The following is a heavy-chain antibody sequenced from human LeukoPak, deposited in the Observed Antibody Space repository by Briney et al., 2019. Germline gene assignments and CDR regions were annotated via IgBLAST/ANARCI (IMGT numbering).Heavy chain of an antibody. CDR3: ARDLVTVTKGFDI. Sequence: SETLSLTCAVSADSFSSHYWTWIRQPPGKGLEWIGYISYIGSTNYNPSPKGRVTISKDTSKNQFSLKLSSVTAADTAVYYCARDLVTVTKGFDIWGQGTMVSVSS. D-gene: IGHD4-17*01. V-gene: IGHV4-59*11. CDR1: ADSFSSHY. CDR2: ISYIGST. J-gene: IGHJ3*02.